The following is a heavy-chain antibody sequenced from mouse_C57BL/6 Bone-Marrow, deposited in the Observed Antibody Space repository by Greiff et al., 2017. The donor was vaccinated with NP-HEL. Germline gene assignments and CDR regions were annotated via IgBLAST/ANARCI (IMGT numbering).Heavy chain of an antibody. CDR1: GYTFTSYW. D-gene: IGHD2-4*01. CDR2: IYPGSGST. V-gene: IGHV1-55*01. J-gene: IGHJ3*01. Sequence: VQLQQPGAELVKPGASVKMSCKASGYTFTSYWITWVKQRPGQGLEWIGDIYPGSGSTNYNEKFKSKATLTVDTSSSTAYMQLSSLTSEDSAVYYCARSDDYDYDGAWFAYWGQGTLVTVSA. CDR3: ARSDDYDYDGAWFAY.